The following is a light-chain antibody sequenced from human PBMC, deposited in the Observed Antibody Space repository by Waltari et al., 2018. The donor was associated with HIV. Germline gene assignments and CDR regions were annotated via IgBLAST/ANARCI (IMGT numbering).Light chain of an antibody. CDR3: CSYAGSSTFLYV. Sequence: QSALTQPASVSGSPGQSITISCTGTSSDVGSYNLVSWYQQHPGKAPKLMIYEVSKRPSGVSNRFSVSKSGNTASLTISGLQAEDEADYYCCSYAGSSTFLYVFGTGTKVTVL. V-gene: IGLV2-23*02. CDR2: EVS. J-gene: IGLJ1*01. CDR1: SSDVGSYNL.